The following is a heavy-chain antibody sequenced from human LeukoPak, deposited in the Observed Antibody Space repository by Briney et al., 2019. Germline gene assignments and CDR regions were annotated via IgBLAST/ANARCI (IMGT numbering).Heavy chain of an antibody. CDR3: ARAAFGGSYDAFDI. CDR2: INPNSGGT. CDR1: GYTFSGYY. V-gene: IGHV1-2*02. D-gene: IGHD3-10*01. J-gene: IGHJ3*02. Sequence: ASVKVSCKASGYTFSGYYMHWVRQAPGQGLKWMGWINPNSGGTNYAQKFQGRVTMTRDTSISTAYMELSRLRSDDTAVYFCARAAFGGSYDAFDIWGQGTMVTVSS.